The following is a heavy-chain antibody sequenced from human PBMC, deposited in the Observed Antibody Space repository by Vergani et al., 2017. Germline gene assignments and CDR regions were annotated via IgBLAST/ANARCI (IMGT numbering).Heavy chain of an antibody. CDR3: AKGAADYDFWSGYYNYYYYGMDV. V-gene: IGHV3-23*01. Sequence: EVQLLESGGGLVQPGGSLRLSCAASGFTFSSYAMSWVRQAPGKGLEWVSAISGSGGSTYYADSVKGRFTISRDNSKNTLYLQMNSLRVEDTAVYYCAKGAADYDFWSGYYNYYYYGMDVWGQGTTVTVSS. CDR1: GFTFSSYA. D-gene: IGHD3-3*01. J-gene: IGHJ6*02. CDR2: ISGSGGST.